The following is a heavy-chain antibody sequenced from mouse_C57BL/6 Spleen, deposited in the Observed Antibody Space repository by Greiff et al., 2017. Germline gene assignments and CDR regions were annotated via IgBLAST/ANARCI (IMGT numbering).Heavy chain of an antibody. J-gene: IGHJ2*01. CDR1: GYSFTSYY. D-gene: IGHD1-1*01. CDR2: IYPGSGNT. V-gene: IGHV1-66*01. CDR3: ARWGTTVVLDY. Sequence: QVQLQQSGPELVKPGASVKISCKASGYSFTSYYIHWVKQRPGQGLEWIGWIYPGSGNTKYNEKFKGKATLTADTSSSTAYMQLSSLTSEDSAVYYCARWGTTVVLDYWGQGTTLTVSS.